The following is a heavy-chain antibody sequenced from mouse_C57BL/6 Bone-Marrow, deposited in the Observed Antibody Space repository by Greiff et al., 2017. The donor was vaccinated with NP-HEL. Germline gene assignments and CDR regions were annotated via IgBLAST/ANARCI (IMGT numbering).Heavy chain of an antibody. CDR3: AGDYDGYWYFDV. J-gene: IGHJ1*03. V-gene: IGHV12-3*01. D-gene: IGHD2-3*01. CDR2: ITHSGET. Sequence: KLVESGPGLVKPSQSLFLTCSITGFPITSGYYWIWIRQSPGKPLEWMGYITHSGETFYNPSLQSPISITREPSKNQFFLQMNSVTTEDTAMYYCAGDYDGYWYFDVWGTGTTVTVSS. CDR1: GFPITSGYY.